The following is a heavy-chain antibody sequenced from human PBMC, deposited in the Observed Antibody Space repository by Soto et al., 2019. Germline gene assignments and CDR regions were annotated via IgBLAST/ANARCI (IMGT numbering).Heavy chain of an antibody. CDR3: AKDRVLLWFGELGSLVEGP. Sequence: PGGSLRLSCAASGFTFSSYGMHWVRQAPGKGLEWVAVISYDGSNKYYADSVKGRFTISRDNSKNTLYLQMNSPRAEDTAVYYCAKDRVLLWFGELGSLVEGPWGQRTMDTGSS. D-gene: IGHD3-10*01. CDR2: ISYDGSNK. J-gene: IGHJ3*01. CDR1: GFTFSSYG. V-gene: IGHV3-30*18.